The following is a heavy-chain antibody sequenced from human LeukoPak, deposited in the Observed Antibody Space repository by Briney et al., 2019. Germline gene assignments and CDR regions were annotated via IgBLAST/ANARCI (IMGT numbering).Heavy chain of an antibody. Sequence: PGGSLRLSCAASGFTFSSYWMHWVRQAPGKGLVWVSRINTDGSSTSYADSVKGRFTFSRDNAKNTLYLQMNSLRAEDTAVYYCAREFHSPSHDYWGQGTLVTVSS. CDR3: AREFHSPSHDY. V-gene: IGHV3-74*01. CDR1: GFTFSSYW. J-gene: IGHJ4*02. CDR2: INTDGSST. D-gene: IGHD1-26*01.